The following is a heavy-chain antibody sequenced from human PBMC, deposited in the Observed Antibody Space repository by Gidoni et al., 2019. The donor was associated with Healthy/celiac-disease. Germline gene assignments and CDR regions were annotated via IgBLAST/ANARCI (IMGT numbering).Heavy chain of an antibody. CDR3: ASGGSGSYEEY. J-gene: IGHJ4*02. V-gene: IGHV4-38-2*02. D-gene: IGHD1-26*01. Sequence: QVQLQESGPGLVKPSETLSLTRTFSGYSISSGYYWGWIRQPPGKGLEWIGSIYHSGSTYYNPSLKSRVTIAVDTSKNQFSLKLSSVTAADTAVYYCASGGSGSYEEYWGQGTLVTVSS. CDR1: GYSISSGYY. CDR2: IYHSGST.